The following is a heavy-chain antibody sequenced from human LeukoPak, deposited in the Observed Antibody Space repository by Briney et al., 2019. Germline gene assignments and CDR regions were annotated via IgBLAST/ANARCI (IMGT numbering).Heavy chain of an antibody. J-gene: IGHJ3*02. Sequence: PSETLSLTCTVSGGPISSSSYYWGWIRQPPGKGLEWIGSIYYSGSTYYNPSLKSRVTISVDTSKNQFSLKLSSVTAADTAVYYCARIRPSYYYDSSGSPVGAFDIWGQGTMVTVSS. D-gene: IGHD3-22*01. V-gene: IGHV4-39*01. CDR1: GGPISSSSYY. CDR3: ARIRPSYYYDSSGSPVGAFDI. CDR2: IYYSGST.